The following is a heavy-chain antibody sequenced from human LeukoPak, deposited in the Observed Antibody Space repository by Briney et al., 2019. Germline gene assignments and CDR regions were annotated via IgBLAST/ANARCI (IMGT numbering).Heavy chain of an antibody. CDR1: GDSSNNDNHY. J-gene: IGHJ4*02. Sequence: SQTLSLTCTVSGDSSNNDNHYWSWSRQPAGKGLEWIGRISATGSTNYNPSLKSRVTISADTSKNQFSLKLSSVITADTAVYYCTRKPCVEYYFDSWGQGTLVTVSS. CDR2: ISATGST. CDR3: TRKPCVEYYFDS. D-gene: IGHD1-1*01. V-gene: IGHV4-61*02.